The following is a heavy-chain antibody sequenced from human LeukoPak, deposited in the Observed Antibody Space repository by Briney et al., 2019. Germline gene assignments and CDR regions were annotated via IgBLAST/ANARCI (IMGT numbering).Heavy chain of an antibody. Sequence: SETLSLTCTVSGGSISSYYWIWIRQPPGKGLEWIGYIYYSGSTNYNPSLKSRVTISVDTSKNQISLKLSSVTAADTAVYYCARRGRSSSWEDYWGQGTLVTVSS. V-gene: IGHV4-59*01. CDR3: ARRGRSSSWEDY. CDR1: GGSISSYY. D-gene: IGHD6-13*01. J-gene: IGHJ4*02. CDR2: IYYSGST.